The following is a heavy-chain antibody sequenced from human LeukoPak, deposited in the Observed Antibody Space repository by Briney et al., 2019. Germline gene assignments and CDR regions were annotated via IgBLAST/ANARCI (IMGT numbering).Heavy chain of an antibody. CDR3: ARDGHMVRGVFDY. CDR2: ISGSGGST. J-gene: IGHJ4*02. CDR1: GFTFSSYA. Sequence: GGSLRLSCAASGFTFSSYAMSWVRQAPGKGLEWVSAISGSGGSTYYADSVKGRFTISRDNSKNTLYLQMNSLRAEDTAVYYCARDGHMVRGVFDYWGQGTLVTVSS. D-gene: IGHD3-10*01. V-gene: IGHV3-23*01.